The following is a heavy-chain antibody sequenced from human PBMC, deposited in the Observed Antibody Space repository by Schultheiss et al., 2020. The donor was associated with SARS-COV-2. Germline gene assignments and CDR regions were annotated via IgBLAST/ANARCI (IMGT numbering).Heavy chain of an antibody. J-gene: IGHJ4*02. CDR2: IYHSGST. Sequence: GSLRLSCAVSGGSISSSNWWSWVRQPPGKGLEWIGEIYHSGSTNYNPSLKSRVTISLDTSKNQFSLKLSSVTAADTAVYYCAREGKQWLAQTFDYWGQGTLVTVSS. V-gene: IGHV4-4*02. CDR1: GGSISSSNW. CDR3: AREGKQWLAQTFDY. D-gene: IGHD6-19*01.